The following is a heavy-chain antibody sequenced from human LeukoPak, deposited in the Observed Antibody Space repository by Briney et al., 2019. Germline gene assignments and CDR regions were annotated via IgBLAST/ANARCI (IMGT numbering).Heavy chain of an antibody. Sequence: ASVKVSCKPSGYTFTSYDINWVRQATGQGLEWMGWMNPNSGNTGYAQKFQGRVTMTRNTSISTAYMELSSLGSEDTAVYYCARGSLVATIRRGMDVWGQGTTVTVSS. J-gene: IGHJ6*02. CDR3: ARGSLVATIRRGMDV. CDR2: MNPNSGNT. V-gene: IGHV1-8*01. CDR1: GYTFTSYD. D-gene: IGHD5-12*01.